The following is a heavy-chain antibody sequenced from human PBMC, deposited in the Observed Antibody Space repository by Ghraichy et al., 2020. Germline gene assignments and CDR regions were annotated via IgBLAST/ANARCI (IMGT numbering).Heavy chain of an antibody. CDR3: VRDRTVAGTGPHFDY. V-gene: IGHV3-74*01. J-gene: IGHJ4*01. CDR2: IHPDGSDT. CDR1: GFTLSSHW. Sequence: GGSLRLSCAVSGFTLSSHWMHWVRQAPGKGLVWVSRIHPDGSDTTYADSVKGRFTISRDNAENMVYLQMNSLRAEDAAVYYCVRDRTVAGTGPHFDYWGHGTLVTVSS. D-gene: IGHD6-13*01.